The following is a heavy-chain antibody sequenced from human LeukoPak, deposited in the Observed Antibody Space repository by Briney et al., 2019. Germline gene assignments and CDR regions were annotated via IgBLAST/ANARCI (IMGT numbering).Heavy chain of an antibody. D-gene: IGHD6-13*01. CDR2: IYHSGST. V-gene: IGHV4-38-2*02. Sequence: SETLSLTCTVSGYSISSGYYWGWLRHPPGKGLEWIGSIYHSGSTYSNPSHKSRVTISVDPSKNQFSLKLSSVTAADTAVYYCARGGILYSSSWWSWFDPWGQGTLVTVSS. CDR3: ARGGILYSSSWWSWFDP. J-gene: IGHJ5*02. CDR1: GYSISSGYY.